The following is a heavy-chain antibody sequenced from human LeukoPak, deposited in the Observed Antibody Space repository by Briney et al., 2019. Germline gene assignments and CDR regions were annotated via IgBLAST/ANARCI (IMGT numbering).Heavy chain of an antibody. CDR1: GGSISSYY. Sequence: SETLSLTCTVSGGSISSYYWSWIRQPPGKGLEWIGYIYYSGSTNYNPSLKSRVTISVDTSKNQFSLKLSSVTAADTAVYYCARGLTTYYDRSGDDYWGQGNLVTVSS. D-gene: IGHD3-22*01. J-gene: IGHJ4*02. V-gene: IGHV4-59*12. CDR2: IYYSGST. CDR3: ARGLTTYYDRSGDDY.